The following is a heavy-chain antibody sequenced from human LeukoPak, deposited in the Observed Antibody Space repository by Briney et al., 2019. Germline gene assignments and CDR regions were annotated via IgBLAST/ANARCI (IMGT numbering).Heavy chain of an antibody. V-gene: IGHV3-7*01. CDR1: GFAFGDFW. CDR2: IKQDGSAK. CDR3: AREKREGLWFGELFRFQYCGLDV. D-gene: IGHD3-10*01. J-gene: IGHJ6*02. Sequence: GGSLRLSCAASGFAFGDFWMSWVRQTPGKGLESVANIKQDGSAKEYVDSVKGRFTISRDNAKESLYLQMNNLRADDTGVYYCAREKREGLWFGELFRFQYCGLDVWGQGTTVIVSS.